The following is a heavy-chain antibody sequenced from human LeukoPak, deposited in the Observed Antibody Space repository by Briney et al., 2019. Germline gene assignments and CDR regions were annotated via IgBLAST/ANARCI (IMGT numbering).Heavy chain of an antibody. CDR1: GYNFISYG. CDR3: ARGYGDYVVDWFDP. D-gene: IGHD4-17*01. CDR2: ISAYNGNT. V-gene: IGHV1-18*01. J-gene: IGHJ5*02. Sequence: GASVKVSCKASGYNFISYGISWVRQAPGQGLEWMGWISAYNGNTNYAQKFQGRVTMTRNTSISTAYMELSSLRSEDTAVYYCARGYGDYVVDWFDPWGQGTLVTVSS.